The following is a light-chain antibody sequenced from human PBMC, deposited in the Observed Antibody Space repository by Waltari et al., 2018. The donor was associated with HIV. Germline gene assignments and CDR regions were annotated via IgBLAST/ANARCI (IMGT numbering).Light chain of an antibody. CDR1: SSNIGSKY. CDR3: TAWDDSLSVWV. CDR2: RNN. J-gene: IGLJ3*02. V-gene: IGLV1-47*01. Sequence: QSVLTQPPSASGTPGRRVTISCSGSSSNIGSKYVYWYQQLPGTAPKLLIYRNNQRRSGSPDRFSGSKSGTSASLAISGLRSEEEAAYYCTAWDDSLSVWVFGGGTKLTVL.